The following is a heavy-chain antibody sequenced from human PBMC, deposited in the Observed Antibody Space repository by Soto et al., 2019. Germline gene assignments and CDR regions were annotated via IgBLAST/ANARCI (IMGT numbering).Heavy chain of an antibody. CDR1: GFTFSSYG. J-gene: IGHJ4*02. Sequence: PGGSLRLSCAASGFTFSSYGMHWVRQAPGKGLEWVAVISYDGSNKYYADSVKGRFTISRDNSKNTLYLQMNSLRDEDTAVYYCVREDWHRFDSWGQGTLVTVSS. CDR3: VREDWHRFDS. V-gene: IGHV3-30*03. D-gene: IGHD2-21*01. CDR2: ISYDGSNK.